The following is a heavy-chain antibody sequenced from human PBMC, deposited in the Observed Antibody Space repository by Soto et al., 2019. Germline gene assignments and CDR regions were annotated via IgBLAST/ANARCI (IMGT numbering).Heavy chain of an antibody. D-gene: IGHD2-15*01. CDR3: ARDFHCSGGSCPFDY. Sequence: SETLSLTCVVSGDSFRDYYWSWIRQSPGVGLEWIGEINPNGRTEYNPSLRGRVTLSVDTSKNQFSLTLSAEDTAVYYCARDFHCSGGSCPFDYWGQGTLVTVSS. CDR1: GDSFRDYY. CDR2: INPNGRT. J-gene: IGHJ4*02. V-gene: IGHV4-34*01.